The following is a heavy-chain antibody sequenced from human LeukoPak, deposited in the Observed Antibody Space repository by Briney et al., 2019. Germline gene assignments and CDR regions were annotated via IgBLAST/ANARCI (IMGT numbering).Heavy chain of an antibody. D-gene: IGHD4-23*01. CDR2: IYTSGST. CDR3: ASDPKHYGGSSVPETYFDY. J-gene: IGHJ4*02. Sequence: SETLSLTCTVSGGSISSYYWSWIRQPAGKGLEWIGRIYTSGSTNYNPSLKSRVTMSVDTSKNQFSLKLSSVTAADTAVYYCASDPKHYGGSSVPETYFDYWGQGTLVTVSS. CDR1: GGSISSYY. V-gene: IGHV4-4*07.